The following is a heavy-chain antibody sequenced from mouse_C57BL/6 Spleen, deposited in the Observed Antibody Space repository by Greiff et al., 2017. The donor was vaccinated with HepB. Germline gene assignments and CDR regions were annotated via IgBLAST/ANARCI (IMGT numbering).Heavy chain of an antibody. CDR1: GYTFTSYW. CDR2: IDPSDSYT. CDR3: ARNGYDPYYFDY. J-gene: IGHJ2*01. V-gene: IGHV1-69*01. D-gene: IGHD2-2*01. Sequence: QVQLQQPGAELVMPGASVKLSCKASGYTFTSYWMHWVKQRPGQGLEWIGEIDPSDSYTNYNQKFKGKSTLTVDKSSSTAYMQLSSLTSEDSAVYYCARNGYDPYYFDYWGQGTTLTVSS.